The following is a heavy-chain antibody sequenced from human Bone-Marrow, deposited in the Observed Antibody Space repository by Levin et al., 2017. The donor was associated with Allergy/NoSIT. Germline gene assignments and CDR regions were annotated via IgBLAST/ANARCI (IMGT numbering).Heavy chain of an antibody. Sequence: GGSLRLSCAASGFTFSSYAMHWVRQAPGKGLEWVAVISYDGSNKYFADSVKGRFTISRDNSKNTLYLQMNSLRAEDTAVYYCARVGRRLYYFDYWGQGTLVTVSS. CDR3: ARVGRRLYYFDY. CDR1: GFTFSSYA. CDR2: ISYDGSNK. V-gene: IGHV3-30*04. J-gene: IGHJ4*02. D-gene: IGHD1-26*01.